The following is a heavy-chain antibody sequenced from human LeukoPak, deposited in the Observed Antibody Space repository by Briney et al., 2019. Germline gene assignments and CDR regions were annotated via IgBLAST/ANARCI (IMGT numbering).Heavy chain of an antibody. J-gene: IGHJ5*02. CDR2: IYYSGST. Sequence: GSLRLSCAASGFTFDDYGMSWIRQPPGKGLEWIGYIYYSGSTNYNPSLKSRVTISVDTSKNQFSLKLSSVTPADTAVYYCARHSSSWYLGWFDPWGQGTLVTVSS. V-gene: IGHV4-59*01. CDR3: ARHSSSWYLGWFDP. CDR1: GFTFDDYG. D-gene: IGHD6-13*01.